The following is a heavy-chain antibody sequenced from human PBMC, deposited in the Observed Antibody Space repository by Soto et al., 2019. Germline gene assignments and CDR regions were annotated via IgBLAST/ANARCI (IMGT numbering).Heavy chain of an antibody. J-gene: IGHJ4*02. CDR2: ISYDGSKE. V-gene: IGHV3-30*04. Sequence: QVQLVESGGGVVQPGRSLRLSCATSGFTFSSYALHWVRQAPGKGLEGVAVISYDGSKEYYADSVKGRFTISRDNSMNTLQLQRSGLRPEDTAVYYCVRDAGVHVWDLDNWGQGQLVTVSS. CDR1: GFTFSSYA. CDR3: VRDAGVHVWDLDN. D-gene: IGHD1-26*01.